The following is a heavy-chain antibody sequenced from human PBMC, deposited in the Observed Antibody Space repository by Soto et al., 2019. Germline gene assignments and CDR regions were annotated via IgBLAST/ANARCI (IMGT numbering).Heavy chain of an antibody. CDR3: AKPYWPLGMIVVVSPDYYYGMDV. V-gene: IGHV3-30*18. CDR1: GFTFSSYG. D-gene: IGHD3-22*01. CDR2: ISYDGSNK. J-gene: IGHJ6*02. Sequence: SLRLSCAASGFTFSSYGMHWVRQAPGKGLEWVAVISYDGSNKYYADSVKGRFTISRDNSKNTLYLQMNSLRAEDTAVYYCAKPYWPLGMIVVVSPDYYYGMDVWGQGTTVTVSS.